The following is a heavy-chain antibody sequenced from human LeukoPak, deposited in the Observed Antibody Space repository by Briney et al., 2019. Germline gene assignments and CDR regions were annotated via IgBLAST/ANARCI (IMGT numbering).Heavy chain of an antibody. Sequence: QAGGSLRLSCQASGFTFYMYAMSWVRQAPGKGLEWVASMCGTAGCTFYPDSVKGRFTISRDNSENVLYLRMNSLTAEDTAIYYCAKDRPNFHENSGHYYRRDGDSWGQGTLVTVSS. J-gene: IGHJ5*01. CDR3: AKDRPNFHENSGHYYRRDGDS. V-gene: IGHV3-23*01. CDR1: GFTFYMYA. CDR2: MCGTAGCT. D-gene: IGHD3-22*01.